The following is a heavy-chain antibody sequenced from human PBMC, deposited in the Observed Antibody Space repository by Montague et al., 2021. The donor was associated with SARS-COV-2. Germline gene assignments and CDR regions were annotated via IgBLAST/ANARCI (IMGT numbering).Heavy chain of an antibody. D-gene: IGHD6-19*01. J-gene: IGHJ4*02. CDR1: EFIFSRYA. CDR2: ISGSGGTT. V-gene: IGHV3-23*01. CDR3: AKLSSGWYRDY. Sequence: SPRLSCAASEFIFSRYAMSWVRQAPGKGLEWVSGISGSGGTTNYADSVKGRFTISRDNSKNTLNLQMNGLRAEDTAVYYCAKLSSGWYRDYWGQGTLVTVSS.